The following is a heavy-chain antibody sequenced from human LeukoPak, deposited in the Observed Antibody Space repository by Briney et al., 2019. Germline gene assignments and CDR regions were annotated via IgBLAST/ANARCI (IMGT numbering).Heavy chain of an antibody. J-gene: IGHJ6*02. D-gene: IGHD3-22*01. CDR1: GFTVSTYW. CDR2: IKSDGSGT. V-gene: IGHV3-74*01. Sequence: GGSLRLSCAVSGFTVSTYWMHWVRHGPGKGLVWVSRIKSDGSGTSFADSVKGRFTISRDNAENTVYLQMNSLRAEDTAVYHCYVWLENQRMDVWGQGTTVTVSS. CDR3: YVWLENQRMDV.